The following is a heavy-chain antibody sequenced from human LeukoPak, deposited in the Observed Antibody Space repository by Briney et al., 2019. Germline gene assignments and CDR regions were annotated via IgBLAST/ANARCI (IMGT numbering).Heavy chain of an antibody. CDR3: ARASYSSSWYAVDN. V-gene: IGHV4-59*08. CDR1: GGSFSGYY. D-gene: IGHD6-13*01. Sequence: SETLSLTCAVYGGSFSGYYWSWLRQPPGKGLEWIGYIHNSGSTNYNPSLKSRVTISVDTSRNQFSLKVSSVTAADTAVYYCARASYSSSWYAVDNWGQGTLVTVSS. CDR2: IHNSGST. J-gene: IGHJ4*02.